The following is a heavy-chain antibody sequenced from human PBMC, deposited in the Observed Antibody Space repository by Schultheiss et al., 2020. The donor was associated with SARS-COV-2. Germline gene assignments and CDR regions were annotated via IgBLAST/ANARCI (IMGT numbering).Heavy chain of an antibody. CDR1: GGSFSGYY. Sequence: SETLSLTCAVYGGSFSGYYWSWIRQPPGKGLEWIGEINHSGSTNYNPSLKSRVTISVDTSKNQFSLKLSSVTAADTAVYYCARGQGGAPDHYYVMDVWGQGTTVTVSS. D-gene: IGHD3-16*01. CDR2: INHSGST. CDR3: ARGQGGAPDHYYVMDV. J-gene: IGHJ6*02. V-gene: IGHV4-34*01.